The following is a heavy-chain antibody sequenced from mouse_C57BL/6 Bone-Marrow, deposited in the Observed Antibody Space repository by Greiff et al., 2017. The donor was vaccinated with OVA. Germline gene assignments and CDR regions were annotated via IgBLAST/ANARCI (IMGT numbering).Heavy chain of an antibody. CDR1: GFNIKDDY. Sequence: VQLQQSGAELVRPGASVKLSCTASGFNIKDDYMHWVKQRPEQGLEWIGWIDPENGDTEYASKFQGKATITADTSSNTAYLQLSSLTSEDTAVYYCTSYGNFAYWGQGPTLTVSS. CDR3: TSYGNFAY. D-gene: IGHD2-1*01. CDR2: IDPENGDT. V-gene: IGHV14-4*01. J-gene: IGHJ2*01.